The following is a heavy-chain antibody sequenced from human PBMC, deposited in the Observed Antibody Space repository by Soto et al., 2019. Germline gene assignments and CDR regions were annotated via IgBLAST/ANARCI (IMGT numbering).Heavy chain of an antibody. CDR3: ARNLLDYDFWSGYSYGMDV. CDR1: GGSIRSISYY. J-gene: IGHJ6*02. Sequence: SEPMSLTCTVSGGSIRSISYYWSWILQPPATALESIEEINHSGTTNYNPSLKSRVTISVDTSKNQFSLKLSSVTAADTAVYYCARNLLDYDFWSGYSYGMDVWGQGTTVTVSS. V-gene: IGHV4-39*07. D-gene: IGHD3-3*01. CDR2: INHSGTT.